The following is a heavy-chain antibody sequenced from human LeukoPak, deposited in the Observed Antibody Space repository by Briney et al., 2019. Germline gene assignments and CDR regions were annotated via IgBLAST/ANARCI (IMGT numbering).Heavy chain of an antibody. J-gene: IGHJ3*02. Sequence: SGTLSLTCAVSGGSISSSNWWSWVRQPPGKGLEWIGEIYHSGSTHYNPSLKSRVTISVDKSNNQFSLKLSSVTAADTAVYYCASSYSSSPGAFDIWGQGTMVTVSS. CDR1: GGSISSSNW. D-gene: IGHD6-6*01. CDR2: IYHSGST. CDR3: ASSYSSSPGAFDI. V-gene: IGHV4-4*02.